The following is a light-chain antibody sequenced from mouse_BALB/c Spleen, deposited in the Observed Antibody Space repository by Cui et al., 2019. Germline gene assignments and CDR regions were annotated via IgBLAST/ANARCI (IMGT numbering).Light chain of an antibody. CDR1: ENIYSN. V-gene: IGKV12-46*01. J-gene: IGKJ1*01. Sequence: DIQMTQSPASLSVFVGETVTITCRASENIYSNLAWYQQKQRKSPQLLVYAATNLADGVPSRFSGSGSGTQYSLKINSLQSEDFGSYYCQHFWGTPWTFGGGTKLEIK. CDR3: QHFWGTPWT. CDR2: AAT.